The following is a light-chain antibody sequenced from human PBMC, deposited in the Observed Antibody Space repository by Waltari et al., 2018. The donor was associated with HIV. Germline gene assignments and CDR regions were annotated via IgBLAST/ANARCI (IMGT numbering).Light chain of an antibody. CDR3: QQYTNLPYT. Sequence: DIQMTQSPSSLPASVGDRVTITCQASQDISNYLNWYQQKPGKVPKLLIYDVFNLATGVPSRFSGSGSGTHFTLTISSLQPEDIATYYCQQYTNLPYTFGQGTKLEIK. CDR2: DVF. CDR1: QDISNY. J-gene: IGKJ2*01. V-gene: IGKV1-33*01.